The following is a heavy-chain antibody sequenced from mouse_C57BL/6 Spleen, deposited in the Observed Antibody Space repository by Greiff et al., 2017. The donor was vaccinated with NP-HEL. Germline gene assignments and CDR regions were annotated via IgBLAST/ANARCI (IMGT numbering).Heavy chain of an antibody. Sequence: QVQLQQSGPELVKPGASVKISCKASGYAFSSSWMNWVKQRPGKGLEWIGRIYPGDGDTNYNGKFKGKATLTADKSSSSAYMQLSSLTSEDSAVYFCARGVITTVVGYFDYWGQGTTLTVSS. J-gene: IGHJ2*01. CDR1: GYAFSSSW. V-gene: IGHV1-82*01. CDR2: IYPGDGDT. D-gene: IGHD1-1*01. CDR3: ARGVITTVVGYFDY.